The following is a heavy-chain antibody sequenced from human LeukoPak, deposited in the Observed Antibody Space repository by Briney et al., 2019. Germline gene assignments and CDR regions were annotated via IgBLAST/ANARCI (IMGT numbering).Heavy chain of an antibody. D-gene: IGHD5/OR15-5a*01. J-gene: IGHJ6*03. Sequence: PSETLSLTCTVSGGSISSSSYYWSWIRQPAGKGLEWIGRIYTSGSTNYNPSLKSRVTISVDTSKNQFSLKLSSVTAADTAVYYCAREGVYGPYYYYYMDVWGKGTTVTVSS. CDR3: AREGVYGPYYYYYMDV. V-gene: IGHV4-61*02. CDR2: IYTSGST. CDR1: GGSISSSSYY.